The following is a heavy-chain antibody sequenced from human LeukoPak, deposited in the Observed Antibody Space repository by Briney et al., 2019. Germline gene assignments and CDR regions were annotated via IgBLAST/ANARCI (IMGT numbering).Heavy chain of an antibody. CDR2: IYPGDSDP. Sequence: GESLKISCRGSGYSFSSYWIGWVRPMPGKGLEWMGIIYPGDSDPRYSPSFQGQVTISADKSISTAYLQWSSLKASDTAMYYCARFGSSWPYYYYYMDVWGKGTTVTVSS. J-gene: IGHJ6*03. CDR1: GYSFSSYW. V-gene: IGHV5-51*01. D-gene: IGHD6-13*01. CDR3: ARFGSSWPYYYYYMDV.